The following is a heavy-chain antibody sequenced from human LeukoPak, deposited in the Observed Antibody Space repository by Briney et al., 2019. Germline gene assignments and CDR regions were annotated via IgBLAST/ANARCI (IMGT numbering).Heavy chain of an antibody. CDR3: VYCSGGSCYSNGPWFDP. CDR1: GFTFSSYE. CDR2: ISSSGSTI. V-gene: IGHV3-48*03. D-gene: IGHD2-15*01. J-gene: IGHJ5*02. Sequence: PGGSLRLSCAASGFTFSSYEMNWVRQAPGKGLEWVSYISSSGSTIYYADSVKGRFTISRDNAKNTLYLQMNSLRADDTALYYCVYCSGGSCYSNGPWFDPWGQGTLVTVSS.